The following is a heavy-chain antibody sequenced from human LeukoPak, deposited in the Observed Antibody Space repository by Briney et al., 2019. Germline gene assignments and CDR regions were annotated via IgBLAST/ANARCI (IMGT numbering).Heavy chain of an antibody. CDR1: GFTFSSYW. D-gene: IGHD3-10*01. J-gene: IGHJ4*02. V-gene: IGHV3-23*01. Sequence: GGSLRLSCAASGFTFSSYWMSWVRQAPGKGLEWVSAISGSRGSTYYADSVKGRFTISRDNSKNTLYLQMNSLRAEDTAVYYCAKGKYYYGSGSYPSAYYFDYWGQGTLVTVSS. CDR3: AKGKYYYGSGSYPSAYYFDY. CDR2: ISGSRGST.